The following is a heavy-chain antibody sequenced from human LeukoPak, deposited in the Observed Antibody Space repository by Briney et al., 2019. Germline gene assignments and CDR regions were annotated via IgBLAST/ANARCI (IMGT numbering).Heavy chain of an antibody. J-gene: IGHJ5*02. V-gene: IGHV4-34*01. CDR3: ARVEAFWSTVFDP. Sequence: MTSETLSLTCAVYGGSFSGYYWSWIRQPPGKGLEWIGEINHSGSTNYNPSLKSRVTISVDTSKNQFSLKMSSVTAADTAVYYCARVEAFWSTVFDPWGQGTLVTASS. D-gene: IGHD1-1*01. CDR1: GGSFSGYY. CDR2: INHSGST.